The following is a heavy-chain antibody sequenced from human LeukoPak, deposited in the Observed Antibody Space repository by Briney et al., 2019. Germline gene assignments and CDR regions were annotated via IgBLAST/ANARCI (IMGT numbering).Heavy chain of an antibody. J-gene: IGHJ6*03. CDR2: ISAYNGNT. Sequence: ASVKVSCKASGYTFTSYGISWVRQAPGQGREWMGWISAYNGNTNYAQKLQGRVTMTTDTSTSTAYMELRSLRSDDTAVYYCARDVRSTYYCYYMDVWGKGTTVTVSS. D-gene: IGHD2-2*01. V-gene: IGHV1-18*01. CDR1: GYTFTSYG. CDR3: ARDVRSTYYCYYMDV.